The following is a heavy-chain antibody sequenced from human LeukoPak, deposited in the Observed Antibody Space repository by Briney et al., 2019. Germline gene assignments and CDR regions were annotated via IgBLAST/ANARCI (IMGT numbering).Heavy chain of an antibody. J-gene: IGHJ5*02. CDR1: VFTFTGYY. CDR2: INPNSGGT. V-gene: IGHV1-2*02. CDR3: ARETKKLRFLEWPERGRFDP. D-gene: IGHD3-3*01. Sequence: ASVKVSCKASVFTFTGYYMHWVRQAPGQGLEWMGWINPNSGGTNYAQKFQGRVTMTRDTSISTAYMELSRLRSDDTAVYYCARETKKLRFLEWPERGRFDPWGQGTLVTVSS.